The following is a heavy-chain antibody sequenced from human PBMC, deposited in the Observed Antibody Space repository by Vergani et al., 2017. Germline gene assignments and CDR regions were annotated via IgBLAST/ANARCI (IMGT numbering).Heavy chain of an antibody. CDR1: GGSLSGYY. Sequence: QVQLQESGPGLVRPSETLSLTCTVSGGSLSGYYWNWLRQTPGEGLEWIGYVEDSGYFNYNPSLKTRIYMSSDTSNNQFSLMLSSVTVADTAVYYCARSIVSRNPPDYFDNWGQGTLVTVSS. CDR2: VEDSGYF. J-gene: IGHJ4*02. CDR3: ARSIVSRNPPDYFDN. V-gene: IGHV4-59*01. D-gene: IGHD1-14*01.